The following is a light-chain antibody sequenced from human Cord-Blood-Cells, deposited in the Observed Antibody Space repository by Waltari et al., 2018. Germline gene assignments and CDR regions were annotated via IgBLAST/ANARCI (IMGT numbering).Light chain of an antibody. CDR3: SSYAGSNNPYV. J-gene: IGLJ1*01. V-gene: IGLV2-8*01. CDR1: SSDVGGYNY. Sequence: QSALTQPPSASGSPGQSVTISCTGTSSDVGGYNYVSWYQQHPGKAPKLMIYEVSKRPTGVPDGFSGSKSGNTASLTVSGLQAEDEADYYCSSYAGSNNPYVFGTGTKVTVL. CDR2: EVS.